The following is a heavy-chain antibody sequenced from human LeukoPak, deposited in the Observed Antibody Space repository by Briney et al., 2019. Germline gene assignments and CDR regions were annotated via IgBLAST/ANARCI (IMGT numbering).Heavy chain of an antibody. CDR2: INSDGSST. D-gene: IGHD3-10*01. V-gene: IGHV3-74*01. Sequence: PGGSLRLSCAASGFTFSSYWMHWVRQTPGKGLVWVSHINSDGSSTSYADSVKGRFTISRDNAKNTLFLQMNSLRAEDTAVYYCARAPNQRGFSYCMDVWGKGTTVTVSS. CDR3: ARAPNQRGFSYCMDV. J-gene: IGHJ6*03. CDR1: GFTFSSYW.